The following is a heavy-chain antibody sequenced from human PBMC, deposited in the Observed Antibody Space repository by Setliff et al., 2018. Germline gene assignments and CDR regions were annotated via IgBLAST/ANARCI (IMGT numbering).Heavy chain of an antibody. Sequence: SETLSLTCAASGYSISSSYYWGWIRQPPGKGLEWIGSIYYSGSTYYNPSLKSRVTISVDTSKNQFSLKLSSVTAADTAVYYCARRGMSSSWFQGYFDYWGQGTLVTVSS. D-gene: IGHD6-13*01. CDR3: ARRGMSSSWFQGYFDY. V-gene: IGHV4-38-2*01. CDR2: IYYSGST. CDR1: GYSISSSYY. J-gene: IGHJ4*02.